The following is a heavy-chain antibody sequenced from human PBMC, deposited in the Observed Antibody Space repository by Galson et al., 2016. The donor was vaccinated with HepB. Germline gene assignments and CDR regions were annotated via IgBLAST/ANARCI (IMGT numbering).Heavy chain of an antibody. CDR1: GLTLNNFV. V-gene: IGHV3-30*18. CDR3: VKDLGVGTTTTDAFDI. CDR2: VSFDGLKT. J-gene: IGHJ3*02. Sequence: SLRLSCAASGLTLNNFVINWIRQAPSEGLEWVAVVSFDGLKTLYVGSVSGRLTISRDNSKNTAYLQMNYLRPDDTAVYYCVKDLGVGTTTTDAFDIWGQGTMVAVSS. D-gene: IGHD1-26*01.